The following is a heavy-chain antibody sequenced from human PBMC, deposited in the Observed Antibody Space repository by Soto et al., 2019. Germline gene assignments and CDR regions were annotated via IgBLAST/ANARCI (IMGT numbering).Heavy chain of an antibody. CDR3: AKEEGGIQLWQRGYFDY. D-gene: IGHD5-18*01. V-gene: IGHV3-30*18. CDR1: GFTFSSYG. J-gene: IGHJ4*02. CDR2: ILYDGSDK. Sequence: QVQLVESGGGVVQPGRSLRLSCAASGFTFSSYGMHWVRQAPGKGLEWVAVILYDGSDKYYADSVKGRFTISRDNSKNTLYLQIDSLRAEDTAVYYCAKEEGGIQLWQRGYFDYWGQGTLVTVSS.